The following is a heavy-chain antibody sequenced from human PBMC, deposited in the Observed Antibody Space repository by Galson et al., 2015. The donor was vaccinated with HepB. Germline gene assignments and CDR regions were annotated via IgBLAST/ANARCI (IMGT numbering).Heavy chain of an antibody. V-gene: IGHV3-23*01. CDR3: AKDPREVTYGPDY. CDR2: ISGSGGST. D-gene: IGHD3-10*01. J-gene: IGHJ4*02. Sequence: SLRLSCAASGFTFSSYAMNWVRQAPGKGLEWVSAISGSGGSTYYADSVKGRFTISRDNSKNTLYLQMNSLRAEDTAVYYCAKDPREVTYGPDYWGQGTLVTVSS. CDR1: GFTFSSYA.